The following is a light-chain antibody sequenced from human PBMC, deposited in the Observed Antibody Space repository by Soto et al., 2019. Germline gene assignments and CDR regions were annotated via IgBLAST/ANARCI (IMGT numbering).Light chain of an antibody. V-gene: IGLV2-14*03. CDR2: DVN. J-gene: IGLJ2*01. Sequence: QSALTQPASVSGSPGQSITISCTGTSSDIGAYNFVSWYQQHPGKAPKLMLYDVNIRPSGVSNRFSGSKSCNTASLTISGPQAEDEADYYCTSWTTSTTMIFGGGTKLTVL. CDR1: SSDIGAYNF. CDR3: TSWTTSTTMI.